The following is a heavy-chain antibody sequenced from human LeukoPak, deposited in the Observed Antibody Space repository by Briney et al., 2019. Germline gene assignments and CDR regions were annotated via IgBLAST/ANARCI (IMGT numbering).Heavy chain of an antibody. Sequence: SETLSLTCTASGGSISSYYWSWIRQPPGKGLEWIGYIYYSGSTNYNPSLKSRVTISVDTSKNQFSLKLSSVTAADTAVYYCARGAAADIDAFDIWGQGTMVTVSS. J-gene: IGHJ3*02. CDR2: IYYSGST. D-gene: IGHD6-13*01. CDR3: ARGAAADIDAFDI. CDR1: GGSISSYY. V-gene: IGHV4-59*01.